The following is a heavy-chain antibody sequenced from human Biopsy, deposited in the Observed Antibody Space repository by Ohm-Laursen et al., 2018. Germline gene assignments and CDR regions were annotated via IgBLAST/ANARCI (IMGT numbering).Heavy chain of an antibody. CDR3: VRGGSGSFPFDY. D-gene: IGHD3-10*01. CDR1: GGSINSYY. V-gene: IGHV4-4*07. CDR2: LFTSGTT. J-gene: IGHJ4*02. Sequence: GTLSLTCTVSGGSINSYYWSWMRQPAGKGLEWIGRLFTSGTTNYSPSLNNRATMSVDTSKNQFSLRLPSVTAADTAVYYCVRGGSGSFPFDYWGPGTLVTVSS.